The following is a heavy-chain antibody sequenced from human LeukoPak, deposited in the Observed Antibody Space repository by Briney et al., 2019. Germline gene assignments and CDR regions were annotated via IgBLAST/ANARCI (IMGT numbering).Heavy chain of an antibody. V-gene: IGHV3-30*19. CDR1: GFTFSSYG. CDR2: ISYDGSNK. CDR3: ARDPVQDFDY. D-gene: IGHD1-1*01. J-gene: IGHJ4*02. Sequence: GGSLRLSCAASGFTFSSYGMHWVRQAPGKGLEWVAVISYDGSNKYYADSVRGRFTISRDNSKNTLYLQMNSLRAEDTAVYYCARDPVQDFDYWGQGTLVTVSS.